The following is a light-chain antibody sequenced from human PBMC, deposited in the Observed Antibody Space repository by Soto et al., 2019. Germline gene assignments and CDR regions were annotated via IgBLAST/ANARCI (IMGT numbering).Light chain of an antibody. J-gene: IGLJ1*01. Sequence: QSVLTQPPSVSGAPGQRVTISCTGSSSNIGAGYDVHWYQQVPGTAPKLLIYANFNRPSGVPDRFSGSKSGTSASLAITGLQAEDEADHYCQSHDNSLSGYVFGPGTKVTVL. CDR3: QSHDNSLSGYV. CDR2: ANF. V-gene: IGLV1-40*01. CDR1: SSNIGAGYD.